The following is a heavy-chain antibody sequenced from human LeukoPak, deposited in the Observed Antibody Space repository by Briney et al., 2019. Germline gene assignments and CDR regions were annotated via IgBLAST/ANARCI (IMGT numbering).Heavy chain of an antibody. J-gene: IGHJ5*02. CDR2: IYYSGST. CDR3: ARQRGRYCSSTSCLGRLDP. Sequence: SETLSLTCTVSGGYISSSIYYWGWIRQPPGEGLEWIGSIYYSGSTYYNPSLKSRVTISVDTSKNQFSLKLSSVTAADTAVYDCARQRGRYCSSTSCLGRLDPWGQGTLVTVSS. CDR1: GGYISSSIYY. D-gene: IGHD2-2*01. V-gene: IGHV4-39*01.